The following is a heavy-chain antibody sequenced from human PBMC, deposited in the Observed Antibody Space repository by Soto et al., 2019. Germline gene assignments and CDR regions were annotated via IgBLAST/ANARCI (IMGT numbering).Heavy chain of an antibody. Sequence: QVQLQESGPGLVKPSETLSLTCTVSGGSISSYYWSWIRQPPGKGLEWIGYIYYSGSTNYNPSLKSRVTISVDTSKNQFSLKLSSVTAADTAVSYCARVMGYDFWSGLYYFDYWGQGTLVTVSS. J-gene: IGHJ4*02. CDR2: IYYSGST. V-gene: IGHV4-59*01. D-gene: IGHD3-3*01. CDR3: ARVMGYDFWSGLYYFDY. CDR1: GGSISSYY.